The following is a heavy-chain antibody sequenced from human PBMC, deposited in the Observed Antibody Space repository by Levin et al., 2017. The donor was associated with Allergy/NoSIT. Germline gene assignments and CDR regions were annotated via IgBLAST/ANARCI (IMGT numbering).Heavy chain of an antibody. CDR3: ARGKGYSSSRVAFDI. D-gene: IGHD6-6*01. CDR1: GDSISSRPYC. Sequence: SETLSLTCSVSGDSISSRPYCWGWVRQPPGKGLEWIGTIYNSGTTYSNPSLKSRVTISVDTSKNQFSLKLSSVTAADTAVYYCARGKGYSSSRVAFDIWGQGTMVTVSS. V-gene: IGHV4-39*07. J-gene: IGHJ3*02. CDR2: IYNSGTT.